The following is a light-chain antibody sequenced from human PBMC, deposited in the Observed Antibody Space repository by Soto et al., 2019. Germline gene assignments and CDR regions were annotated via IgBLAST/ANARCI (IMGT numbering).Light chain of an antibody. J-gene: IGLJ1*01. Sequence: LTQPPSVSGAPGQRVTISCTGSSSNIGAGYDVHWYQQLPGTAPKLLIYANGNRPSGVPDRFSGSKSGTSASLAITGLQAEDEADYYCQSYDRSLSGYVLGTGTKVTVL. CDR2: ANG. CDR3: QSYDRSLSGYV. CDR1: SSNIGAGYD. V-gene: IGLV1-40*01.